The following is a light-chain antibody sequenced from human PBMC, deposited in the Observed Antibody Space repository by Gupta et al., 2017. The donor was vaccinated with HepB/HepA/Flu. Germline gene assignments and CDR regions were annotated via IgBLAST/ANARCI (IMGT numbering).Light chain of an antibody. CDR2: WAS. CDR1: QSVLYNSNNKNY. J-gene: IGKJ2*01. V-gene: IGKV4-1*01. CDR3: QQELGSPYT. Sequence: DIVMTQSPDSLPVSLGERATINCRSSQSVLYNSNNKNYLAWYQQKPGQPPKLLIYWASTREFGVPDRFSGSGSGTDFTLTISSLQAEDVAIYYCQQELGSPYTFGQGTKMEIK.